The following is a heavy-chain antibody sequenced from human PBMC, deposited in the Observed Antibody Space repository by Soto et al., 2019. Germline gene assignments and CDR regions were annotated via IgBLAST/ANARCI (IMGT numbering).Heavy chain of an antibody. Sequence: PGGSLRLSCAASGFTFSNLAMSWVRQAPGKGLEWVSAISGSGGSTYYADSVKGRFTISRDNSKNTLYLQMNSLRAEDTAVYYCAKLGATRDYFDYWGQGTLVTVSS. CDR2: ISGSGGST. D-gene: IGHD1-26*01. J-gene: IGHJ4*02. CDR1: GFTFSNLA. V-gene: IGHV3-23*01. CDR3: AKLGATRDYFDY.